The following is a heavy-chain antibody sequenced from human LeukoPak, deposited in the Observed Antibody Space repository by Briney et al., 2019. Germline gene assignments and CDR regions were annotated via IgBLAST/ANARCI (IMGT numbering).Heavy chain of an antibody. Sequence: ASVKVSCKASGYTFTSYYMHWVRQAPGQGLEWMGIINPSGGSTSYAQKFQGRVTMTRDMSTSTVYMELSSLRSEDTAVYYCARLNSSPRWFDPWGQGTLVTVSS. CDR2: INPSGGST. V-gene: IGHV1-46*01. J-gene: IGHJ5*02. CDR3: ARLNSSPRWFDP. CDR1: GYTFTSYY. D-gene: IGHD3-22*01.